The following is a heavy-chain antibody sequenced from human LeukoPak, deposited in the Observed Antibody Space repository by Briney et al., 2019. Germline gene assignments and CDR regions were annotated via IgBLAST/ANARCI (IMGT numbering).Heavy chain of an antibody. V-gene: IGHV4-39*01. CDR3: ARREQEFFDY. CDR2: IYYSGST. Sequence: PSETLSLTCTVSGGSISSSSYYWGWIRQPPGKGLEWIGSIYYSGSTYYNPSLKSRVIISVDTSKNQFSLKLSSVTAADTAVYYCARREQEFFDYWGQGTLVTVSS. CDR1: GGSISSSSYY. J-gene: IGHJ4*02. D-gene: IGHD1/OR15-1a*01.